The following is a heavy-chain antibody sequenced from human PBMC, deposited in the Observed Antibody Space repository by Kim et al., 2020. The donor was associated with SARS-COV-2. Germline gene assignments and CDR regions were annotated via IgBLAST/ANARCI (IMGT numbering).Heavy chain of an antibody. V-gene: IGHV1-69*01. Sequence: GTANSAQKFQGRVTITADESTSTAYMELSSLRSEDTAVYYCATDVEMATNWGQGTLVTVSS. D-gene: IGHD5-12*01. J-gene: IGHJ4*02. CDR3: ATDVEMATN. CDR2: GTA.